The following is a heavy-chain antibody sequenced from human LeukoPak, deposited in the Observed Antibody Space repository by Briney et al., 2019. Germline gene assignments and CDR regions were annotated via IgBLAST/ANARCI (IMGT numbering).Heavy chain of an antibody. D-gene: IGHD4-23*01. Sequence: SETLSLTCAVYVGSFSGYYWSWIRQPPGKGLEWIGEINHSGRTNYNPSLKSRVTLYVSTSKNQCSLKLSSVTAADTAVYYCVRGGWPSCGGTLNDYWGKGTLVTVSS. CDR1: VGSFSGYY. J-gene: IGHJ4*02. V-gene: IGHV4-34*01. CDR2: INHSGRT. CDR3: VRGGWPSCGGTLNDY.